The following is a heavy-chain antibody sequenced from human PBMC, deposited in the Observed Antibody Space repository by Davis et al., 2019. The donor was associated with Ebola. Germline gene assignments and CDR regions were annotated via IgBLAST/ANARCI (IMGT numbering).Heavy chain of an antibody. J-gene: IGHJ6*04. Sequence: PGGSLRLSCAASGFTFSSYSMNWVRQAPGKGLEWVSYISSSSSTIYYADSVKGRFTISRDNAKNSLYLQMNSLRDEDTAVYYCARVGSGSLFFYYGMDVWGKGTTVTVSS. CDR3: ARVGSGSLFFYYGMDV. D-gene: IGHD6-19*01. V-gene: IGHV3-48*02. CDR2: ISSSSSTI. CDR1: GFTFSSYS.